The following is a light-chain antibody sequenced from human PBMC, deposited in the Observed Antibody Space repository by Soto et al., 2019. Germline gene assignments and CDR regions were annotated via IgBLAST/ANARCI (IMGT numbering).Light chain of an antibody. CDR3: SAWDDSLSGPV. Sequence: QSVLTPPPSASGTPGQRVTISCSGTTSNIGTNYVYWYQQLPGMAPKLVMYSTDRRPSGVPGRFSGSKSGTSAFLAITGLRSEDEANYYCSAWDDSLSGPVFGGGTKVTVL. J-gene: IGLJ2*01. CDR1: TSNIGTNY. V-gene: IGLV1-47*02. CDR2: STD.